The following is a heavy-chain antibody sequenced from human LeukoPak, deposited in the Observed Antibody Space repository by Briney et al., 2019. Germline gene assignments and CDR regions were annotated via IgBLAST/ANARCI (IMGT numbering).Heavy chain of an antibody. CDR1: GDSVSSNSVT. CDR3: ARRLTQYDCFDP. J-gene: IGHJ5*02. D-gene: IGHD2-2*01. CDR2: TYYRSTWYN. V-gene: IGHV6-1*01. Sequence: SQTLSLTCAISGDSVSSNSVTWHWIRQSPSRGLERLGKTYYRSTWYNDYAVSVRGRITVNPDTSKNQFSLHLNSVTPEDTAVYYCARRLTQYDCFDPWGQGILVTVSS.